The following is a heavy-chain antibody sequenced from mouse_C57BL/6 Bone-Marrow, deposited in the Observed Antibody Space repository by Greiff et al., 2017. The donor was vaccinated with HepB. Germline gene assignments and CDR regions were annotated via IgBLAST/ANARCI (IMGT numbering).Heavy chain of an antibody. CDR2: ISGGGGNT. D-gene: IGHD1-1*01. J-gene: IGHJ1*03. CDR3: ASPNYGSSYPWYFDV. CDR1: GFTFSSYT. V-gene: IGHV5-9*01. Sequence: EVQLVESGGGLVKPGGSLKLSCAASGFTFSSYTMSWVRQTPEKRLEWVATISGGGGNTYYPDSVKGRFTISRDNAKNTLYLQMSSLRSEDTALYYCASPNYGSSYPWYFDVWGTGTTVTVSS.